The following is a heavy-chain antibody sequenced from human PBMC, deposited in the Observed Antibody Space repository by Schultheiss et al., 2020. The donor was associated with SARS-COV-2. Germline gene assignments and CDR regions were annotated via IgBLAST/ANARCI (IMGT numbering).Heavy chain of an antibody. Sequence: SETLSLTCTVSGGSISSYYWSWIRQPAGKGLEWIGRIYTSGSTNYNPSLKSRVTISVDTSKNQFSLKLSSVTAADTAVYYCARHKVTYYYDSSGYSGWGQGTLVTVSS. D-gene: IGHD3-22*01. J-gene: IGHJ4*02. CDR1: GGSISSYY. V-gene: IGHV4-4*07. CDR2: IYTSGST. CDR3: ARHKVTYYYDSSGYSG.